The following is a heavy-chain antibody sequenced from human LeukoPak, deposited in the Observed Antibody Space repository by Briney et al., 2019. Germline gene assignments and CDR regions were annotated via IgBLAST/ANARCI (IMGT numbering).Heavy chain of an antibody. J-gene: IGHJ4*02. CDR2: ISYDGSNK. D-gene: IGHD3-22*01. V-gene: IGHV3-30*18. CDR3: AKDLSDYYDSSGYKGGYFDY. CDR1: GFTFSSSG. Sequence: GRSLRLSCAASGFTFSSSGMHWVRQAPGKGLQWVAVISYDGSNKYYTNSVKGRFTISRDNSKNTVYLQMNSLRAEDTAVYYCAKDLSDYYDSSGYKGGYFDYWGQGTLVTVSS.